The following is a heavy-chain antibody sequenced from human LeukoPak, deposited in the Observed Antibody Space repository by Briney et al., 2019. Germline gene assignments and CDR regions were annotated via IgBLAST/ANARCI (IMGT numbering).Heavy chain of an antibody. Sequence: PSETLSLTCTVSGGSISSSSYYWGWIRQPPGKGLEWIGSIYYSGSTYYNPSLKSRVTISVDTSKNQFSLKLSSVTAADTAVYYCARGFLEWLGDAFDIWGQGTMVTVSS. CDR2: IYYSGST. CDR3: ARGFLEWLGDAFDI. CDR1: GGSISSSSYY. D-gene: IGHD3-3*01. V-gene: IGHV4-39*01. J-gene: IGHJ3*02.